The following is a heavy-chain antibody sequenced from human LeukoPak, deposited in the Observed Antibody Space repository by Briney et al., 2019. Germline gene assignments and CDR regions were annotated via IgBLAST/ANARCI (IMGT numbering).Heavy chain of an antibody. CDR1: GFIVSSNY. CDR2: VYTGGNT. V-gene: IGHV3-53*01. CDR3: ARQLGYCSSPSCSQDY. D-gene: IGHD2-2*01. J-gene: IGHJ4*02. Sequence: GGSLRLSCAASGFIVSSNYMHWVRRAPGKGLEWVSAVYTGGNTYYADSVKGLFTISRDNSKNTLYLQMNSLRAEDMAVYYCARQLGYCSSPSCSQDYWGQGTLVTVSS.